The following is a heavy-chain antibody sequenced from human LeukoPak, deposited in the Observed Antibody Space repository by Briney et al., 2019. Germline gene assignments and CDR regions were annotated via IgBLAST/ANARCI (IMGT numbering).Heavy chain of an antibody. CDR1: GFTFSSYW. D-gene: IGHD3-22*01. CDR2: IKQDGSEK. J-gene: IGHJ4*02. CDR3: ARVSTYYYDSSGYFVTMQYYFDY. Sequence: GSLRLSCAASGFTFSSYWMSWVRQAPGKGLEWVANIKQDGSEKYYVDSVKGRFTISRDNAKNSLYLQMNSLRAEDTAVYYCARVSTYYYDSSGYFVTMQYYFDYWGQGTLVTVSS. V-gene: IGHV3-7*01.